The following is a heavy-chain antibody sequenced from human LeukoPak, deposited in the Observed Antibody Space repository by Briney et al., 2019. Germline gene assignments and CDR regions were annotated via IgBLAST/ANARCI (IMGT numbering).Heavy chain of an antibody. CDR3: TTLAFDVHY. V-gene: IGHV3-15*04. J-gene: IGHJ4*02. CDR1: GFTFVNAW. D-gene: IGHD2/OR15-2a*01. Sequence: GGSLRLSCAASGFTFVNAWMTWIRQAPGKGLEWVGRMESNTAGGRVDYAAPVKGRFTISRDDSRSTLYLQLNNLGAEDSAVYYCTTLAFDVHYWGRGTLITVSS. CDR2: MESNTAGGRV.